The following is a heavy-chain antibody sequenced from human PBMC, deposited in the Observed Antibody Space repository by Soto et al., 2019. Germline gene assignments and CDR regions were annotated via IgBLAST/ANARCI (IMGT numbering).Heavy chain of an antibody. V-gene: IGHV1-3*01. CDR1: GYTFTSYA. J-gene: IGHJ1*01. CDR3: ARESYRYGFQNAEYFQH. D-gene: IGHD5-18*01. Sequence: GASVKVSCKASGYTFTSYAMHWVRQAPGQRLEWMGWINAGNGNTKYSQKFQGRVTITRDTSASTAYMELSSLRSEDTAVYYCARESYRYGFQNAEYFQHWGQGTLVTVS. CDR2: INAGNGNT.